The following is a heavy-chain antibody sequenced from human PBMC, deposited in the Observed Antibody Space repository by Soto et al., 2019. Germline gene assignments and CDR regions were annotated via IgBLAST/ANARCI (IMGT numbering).Heavy chain of an antibody. D-gene: IGHD2-15*01. J-gene: IGHJ6*02. CDR2: IIPMFETV. CDR3: ARGLRTGNYGMDV. CDR1: GGTFDNYA. V-gene: IGHV1-69*13. Sequence: GASVKVSCKASGGTFDNYAVSCVRQAPGQGLEWMGGIIPMFETVNYAQRFQGRLTIAADESTSTAYMELTSLTSADTAIYFCARGLRTGNYGMDVWGQGTTVTVS.